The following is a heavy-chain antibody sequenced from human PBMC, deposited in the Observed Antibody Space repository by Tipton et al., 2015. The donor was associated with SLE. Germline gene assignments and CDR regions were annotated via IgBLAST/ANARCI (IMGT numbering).Heavy chain of an antibody. CDR1: GFTFSSYW. D-gene: IGHD3-16*02. Sequence: SLRLSCAASGFTFSSYWMHWVRQVPGKGLVWVSRINSDGSSTSYADSVKGRFTISRDNSKNTLYLQMNSLRAEDTAMYYCAKDRLWGSYRYGYWGQGTLVTVSS. V-gene: IGHV3-74*01. CDR2: INSDGSST. J-gene: IGHJ4*02. CDR3: AKDRLWGSYRYGY.